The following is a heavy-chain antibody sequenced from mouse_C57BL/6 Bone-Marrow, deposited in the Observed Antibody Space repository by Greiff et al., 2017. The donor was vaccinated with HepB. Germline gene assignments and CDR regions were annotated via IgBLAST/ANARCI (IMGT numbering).Heavy chain of an antibody. CDR1: GYTFTDYN. D-gene: IGHD2-13*01. CDR2: INPNNGGT. J-gene: IGHJ3*01. V-gene: IGHV1-18*01. Sequence: VQLKQSGPELVKPGASVKIPCKASGYTFTDYNMDWVKQSHGKSLEWIGDINPNNGGTIYNQKFKGKATLTVDKSSSTAYMELRSLTSEDTAVYYCAREGLAWFAYWGQGTLVTVSA. CDR3: AREGLAWFAY.